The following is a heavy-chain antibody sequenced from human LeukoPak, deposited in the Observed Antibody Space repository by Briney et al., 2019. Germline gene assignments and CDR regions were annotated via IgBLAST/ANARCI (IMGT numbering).Heavy chain of an antibody. J-gene: IGHJ4*02. V-gene: IGHV5-51*01. Sequence: GESLKISCQGSGYSFDNYWIAWVRQMPGKGLEVMGVIYPADSDTKYSSSLQGQVTISADKYINTAYMQWSSLKASDTAIYYCARHTSALSHDFWGQGTLVTVSS. CDR1: GYSFDNYW. CDR3: ARHTSALSHDF. D-gene: IGHD3-10*01. CDR2: IYPADSDT.